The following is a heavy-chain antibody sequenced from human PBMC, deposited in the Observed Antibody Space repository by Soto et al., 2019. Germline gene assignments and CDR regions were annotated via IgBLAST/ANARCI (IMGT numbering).Heavy chain of an antibody. CDR2: IYWNDDK. D-gene: IGHD3-22*01. CDR1: GFSLSTSGVG. CDR3: ACPYYYDSSGYYLPPFDY. V-gene: IGHV2-5*01. J-gene: IGHJ4*02. Sequence: QITLKESGPTLVKPTQTLTLTCTFSGFSLSTSGVGVGWIRQPPGKALEWLAPIYWNDDKRYSPSLKSRLTLTQDTSKTQVVLTITNMDPVDTATYYCACPYYYDSSGYYLPPFDYWGQGTLVTVSS.